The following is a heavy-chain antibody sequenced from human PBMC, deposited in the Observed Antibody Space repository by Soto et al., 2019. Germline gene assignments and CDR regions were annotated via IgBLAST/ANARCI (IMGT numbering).Heavy chain of an antibody. CDR3: ARDRPGYGGNLAP. V-gene: IGHV4-31*03. CDR2: IYYSGST. CDR1: GGSISSGGYY. J-gene: IGHJ5*02. D-gene: IGHD2-15*01. Sequence: QVQLQESGPGLVKPSQTLSLTCTVSGGSISSGGYYWSWIRQHPGKGLEWIGYIYYSGSTYYNPSLKSRVTISVATSKTQFSRKLSSVTAADTAVYYCARDRPGYGGNLAPWGQGTLVTVSS.